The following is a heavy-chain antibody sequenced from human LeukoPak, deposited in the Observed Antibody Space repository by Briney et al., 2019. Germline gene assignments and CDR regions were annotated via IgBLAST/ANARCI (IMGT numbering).Heavy chain of an antibody. CDR1: GFTFSSYG. CDR2: ILHDGSNK. J-gene: IGHJ4*02. CDR3: ARGASRISWPGIDY. V-gene: IGHV3-30*03. D-gene: IGHD3-3*02. Sequence: GGSLRLSCAASGFTFSSYGMHWVRQAPGKGLEWVAVILHDGSNKYYADSVKGRFTISRDHSNNSVSLQMTNLRVEDTAIYYCARGASRISWPGIDYWGQGTLVTVSS.